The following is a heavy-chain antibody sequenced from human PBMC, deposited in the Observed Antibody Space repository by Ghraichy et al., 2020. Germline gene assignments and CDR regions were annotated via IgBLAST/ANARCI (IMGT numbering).Heavy chain of an antibody. D-gene: IGHD6-25*01. CDR3: ARDSSGRAGMDV. Sequence: ASVKVSCKTSGYTFTNYGISWVRQAPGQGLEWMGWISAYNGNTNYAQKFQGRVTMTTDTSTSTAYMELRSLRSDDTAVYYCARDSSGRAGMDVWGQGTTVTVSS. CDR2: ISAYNGNT. V-gene: IGHV1-18*04. J-gene: IGHJ6*02. CDR1: GYTFTNYG.